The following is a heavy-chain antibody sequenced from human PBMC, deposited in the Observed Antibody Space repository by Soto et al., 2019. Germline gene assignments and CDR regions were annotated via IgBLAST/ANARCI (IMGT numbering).Heavy chain of an antibody. CDR2: ISWNSGSI. J-gene: IGHJ5*02. Sequence: PGGSLRLSCAASGFTFDDYAMHWVRQAPGKGLEWVSGISWNSGSIGYADSVKGRFTISRDNAKNSLYLQMNSLRSEDTAVYYCARVTTVTEWGWFDPWGQGTRVTV. CDR3: ARVTTVTEWGWFDP. V-gene: IGHV3-9*01. CDR1: GFTFDDYA. D-gene: IGHD4-17*01.